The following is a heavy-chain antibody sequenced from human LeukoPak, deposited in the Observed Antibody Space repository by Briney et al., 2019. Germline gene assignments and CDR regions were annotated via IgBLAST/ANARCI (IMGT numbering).Heavy chain of an antibody. J-gene: IGHJ6*02. D-gene: IGHD6-13*01. CDR2: ISSSSSYI. CDR1: GFTFSSYS. CDR3: ARKREQLEYYYYGTDV. Sequence: GGSLRLSCAASGFTFSSYSMNWVRQAPGKGLEWVSSISSSSSYIYCADSVKGRFTISRDNAKNSLYLQMNSLRAEDTAVYYCARKREQLEYYYYGTDVWGQGTTVTVSS. V-gene: IGHV3-21*01.